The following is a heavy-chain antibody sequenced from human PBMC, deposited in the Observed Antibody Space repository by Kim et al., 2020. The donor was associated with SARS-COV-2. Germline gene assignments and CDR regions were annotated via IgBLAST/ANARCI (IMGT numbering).Heavy chain of an antibody. D-gene: IGHD2-8*02. V-gene: IGHV1-8*01. Sequence: ASVKVSCKASGYTFTSYDINWVRQATGQGLEWMGWMNPNSGNTGYAQKFQGRVTMTRNTSISTAYMELSSLRSEDTAVYYCARGMSMEKLLVVYVTIQNWFDPSGQGALVTASS. CDR2: MNPNSGNT. J-gene: IGHJ5*02. CDR3: ARGMSMEKLLVVYVTIQNWFDP. CDR1: GYTFTSYD.